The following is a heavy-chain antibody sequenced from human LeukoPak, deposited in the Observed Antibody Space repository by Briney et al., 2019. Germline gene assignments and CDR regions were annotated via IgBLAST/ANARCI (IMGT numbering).Heavy chain of an antibody. D-gene: IGHD1-26*01. CDR2: INHSGSN. J-gene: IGHJ4*02. CDR1: GGSFSGYY. Sequence: SETLSLTCAVYGGSFSGYYWSWIRQPPGKGLEWNGEINHSGSNNYNPSLKSRVTISVDTSKNQFSLKLSSVTAADTAVYYCARGPTTNQTFVYWGQGTLVTVSS. V-gene: IGHV4-34*01. CDR3: ARGPTTNQTFVY.